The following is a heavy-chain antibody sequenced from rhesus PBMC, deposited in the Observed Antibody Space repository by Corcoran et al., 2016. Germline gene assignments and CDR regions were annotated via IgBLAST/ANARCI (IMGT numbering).Heavy chain of an antibody. CDR2: ISNGGGST. J-gene: IGHJ4*01. Sequence: EVQLVESGGGLVQPGGSLRLSCAASGFTFSSYGMSWVRQAPGKGLEWVADISNGGGSTYYADSAKGRFTIARDNSKNTPSMQLKRLRAEDTAVYYCAKDFIWGDYSFDYWGQGVLVTVSS. V-gene: IGHV3S5*01. CDR1: GFTFSSYG. CDR3: AKDFIWGDYSFDY. D-gene: IGHD3-34*01.